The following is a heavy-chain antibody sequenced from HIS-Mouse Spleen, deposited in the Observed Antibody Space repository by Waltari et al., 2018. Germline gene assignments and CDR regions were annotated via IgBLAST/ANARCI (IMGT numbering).Heavy chain of an antibody. CDR2: IYYSGGT. Sequence: QVQLQESGPGLVKPSQTLSLTCTVSGGSISSGGYYWSWIRQHPGKGLEWIGYIYYSGGTYYNPYHRSRVTISVDTSKNQFSLKLSSVTAADTAVYYCARLEDFWSGYYFDYWGQGTLVTVSS. D-gene: IGHD3-3*01. CDR3: ARLEDFWSGYYFDY. J-gene: IGHJ4*02. V-gene: IGHV4-31*03. CDR1: GGSISSGGYY.